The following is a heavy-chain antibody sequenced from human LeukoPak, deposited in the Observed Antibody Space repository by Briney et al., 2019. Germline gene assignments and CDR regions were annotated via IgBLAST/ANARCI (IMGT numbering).Heavy chain of an antibody. CDR1: GYTFTGYY. CDR2: INPNSGGT. D-gene: IGHD1-26*01. Sequence: GASVKVSCKASGYTFTGYYMHWVRQAPGQGLEWMGWINPNSGGTNYAQKFQGLVTMTRDTSISTAYMELSRLRSDDTAVYYCASFRRIVGAPLTFDKWGQGTLVTVSS. V-gene: IGHV1-2*04. CDR3: ASFRRIVGAPLTFDK. J-gene: IGHJ4*02.